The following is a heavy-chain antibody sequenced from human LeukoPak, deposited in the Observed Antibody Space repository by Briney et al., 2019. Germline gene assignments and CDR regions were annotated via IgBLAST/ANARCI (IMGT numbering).Heavy chain of an antibody. CDR3: ARGGFPGYFDWLRPSRDAFDI. V-gene: IGHV1-2*02. CDR2: INPNSGGT. D-gene: IGHD3-9*01. CDR1: GYTFTGYY. Sequence: ASVKVSCKASGYTFTGYYMHWVRQAPGQGLEWMGWINPNSGGTNYAQKFRGRVTMTRDTSISTAYMELSRLRSDDTAVYYCARGGFPGYFDWLRPSRDAFDIWGQGTMATVSS. J-gene: IGHJ3*02.